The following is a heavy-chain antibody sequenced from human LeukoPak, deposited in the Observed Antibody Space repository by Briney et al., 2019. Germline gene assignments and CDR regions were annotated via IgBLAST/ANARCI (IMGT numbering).Heavy chain of an antibody. Sequence: PGRSLRLSCTASGFTFGDYAMSWVRQAPGKGLEWVAVISYDGRNKYYVDSVKGRFTISRDNSKNTLYLQMNSLRAEDTAVYYCAKDWHTVTSFDYWGQGTLVTVSS. J-gene: IGHJ4*02. V-gene: IGHV3-30*18. D-gene: IGHD4-17*01. CDR3: AKDWHTVTSFDY. CDR2: ISYDGRNK. CDR1: GFTFGDYA.